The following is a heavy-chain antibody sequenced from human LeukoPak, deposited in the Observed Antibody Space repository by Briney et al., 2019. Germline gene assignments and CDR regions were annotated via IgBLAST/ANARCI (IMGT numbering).Heavy chain of an antibody. J-gene: IGHJ3*02. CDR1: GFTFGTYS. D-gene: IGHD5-12*01. Sequence: GGSLRLSCAASGFTFGTYSMSWVRQAPGKGLEWVSAISGSGGTTYYADSVKGRFTISRENAKNSLYLQMNSLRAGDTAVYYCARSGYGAAFDIWGQGTMVTVSS. CDR2: ISGSGGTT. CDR3: ARSGYGAAFDI. V-gene: IGHV3-23*01.